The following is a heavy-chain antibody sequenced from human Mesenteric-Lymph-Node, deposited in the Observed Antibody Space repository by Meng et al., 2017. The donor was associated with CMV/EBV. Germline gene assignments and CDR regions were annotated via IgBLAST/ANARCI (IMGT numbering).Heavy chain of an antibody. CDR2: INHSGST. Sequence: SETLSLTCAVYGGSFSGYYWSWIRQPPGKGLEWIGEINHSGSTNYNPSLKSRVTISVDTSKNQFPLKLSSVTAADTAVYYCARIGYDSSGYYPGPDDYWGQGTLVTVSS. V-gene: IGHV4-34*01. D-gene: IGHD3-22*01. J-gene: IGHJ4*02. CDR3: ARIGYDSSGYYPGPDDY. CDR1: GGSFSGYY.